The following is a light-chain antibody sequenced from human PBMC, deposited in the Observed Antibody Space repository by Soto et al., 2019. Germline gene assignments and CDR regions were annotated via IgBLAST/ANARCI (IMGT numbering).Light chain of an antibody. Sequence: DIQMTQSPSTLSASIGDRVTITCRASQSISGWLAWYQQKPGRAPKLLIYDGSILESGVPSRFSGSGSETEFTLTISRLQPDDFATYYCQQYERFWTFGQGTKVDIK. CDR1: QSISGW. J-gene: IGKJ1*01. CDR3: QQYERFWT. V-gene: IGKV1-5*01. CDR2: DGS.